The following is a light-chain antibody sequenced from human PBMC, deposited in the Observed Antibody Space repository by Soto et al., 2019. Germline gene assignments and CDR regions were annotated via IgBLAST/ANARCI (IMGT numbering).Light chain of an antibody. CDR3: QHDDSLPPT. CDR1: QDIVNS. J-gene: IGKJ3*01. CDR2: AAS. Sequence: DIQMTQSPSSLSAFVGDRVTITCQASQDIVNSLNWYQQKPGKAPKLLIYAASSLETGVPSKFSGSGYGTDFTFTISSLQPEDVATYYCQHDDSLPPTFGRGTKVDIK. V-gene: IGKV1-33*01.